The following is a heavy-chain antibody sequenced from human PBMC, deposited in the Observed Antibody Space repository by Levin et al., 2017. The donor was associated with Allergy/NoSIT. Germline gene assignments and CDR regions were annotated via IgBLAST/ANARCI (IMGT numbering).Heavy chain of an antibody. CDR2: INPNSGGT. V-gene: IGHV1-2*06. CDR1: GYTFTGYY. Sequence: ASVKVSCKASGYTFTGYYMHWVRQAPGQGLEWMGRINPNSGGTNYAQKFQGRVTMTRDTSISTAYMELSRLRSDDTAVYYCARGLDYGDPNLDYWGQGTLVTVSS. D-gene: IGHD4-17*01. CDR3: ARGLDYGDPNLDY. J-gene: IGHJ4*02.